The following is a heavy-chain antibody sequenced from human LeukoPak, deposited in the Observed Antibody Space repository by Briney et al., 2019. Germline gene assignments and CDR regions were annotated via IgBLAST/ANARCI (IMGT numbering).Heavy chain of an antibody. CDR3: ARETRGAAFDY. V-gene: IGHV4-59*01. Sequence: NPSETLSLTCTVSGGSISSYYWSWIRQPPGKGLEWIGYIYYSGSTNYNPSLKSRVTISVDTSKNQFSLKLSSVTAADTAVYYCARETRGAAFDYWGQGTLVTVSS. J-gene: IGHJ4*02. CDR2: IYYSGST. D-gene: IGHD1-26*01. CDR1: GGSISSYY.